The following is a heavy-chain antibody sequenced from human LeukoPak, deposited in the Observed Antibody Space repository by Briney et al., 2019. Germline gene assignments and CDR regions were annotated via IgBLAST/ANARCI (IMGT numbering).Heavy chain of an antibody. V-gene: IGHV4-30-4*08. Sequence: PSETLSLTCTVSGGSISSGDYYWSWIRQPPGKGLEWIGYIYYSGSTYYNPSPKSRVTISVDTSKNQFSLKLSSVTAADTTVYYCARVAPVKDAFDIWGQGTMVTVSS. CDR1: GGSISSGDYY. J-gene: IGHJ3*02. CDR3: ARVAPVKDAFDI. CDR2: IYYSGST.